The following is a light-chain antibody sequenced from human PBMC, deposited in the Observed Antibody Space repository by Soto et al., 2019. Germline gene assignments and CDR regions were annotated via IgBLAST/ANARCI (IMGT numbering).Light chain of an antibody. J-gene: IGLJ1*01. Sequence: QSALTQPASVSGSPGQSITISCTGTSSDVGGYNYVSWYQQHPGKAPKHMIYDVSNRPSGVSNRFSGSKSGNTASLTISGLQAEDEADYYCSSYTSSVYVFGTGTKLTVL. CDR1: SSDVGGYNY. V-gene: IGLV2-14*01. CDR2: DVS. CDR3: SSYTSSVYV.